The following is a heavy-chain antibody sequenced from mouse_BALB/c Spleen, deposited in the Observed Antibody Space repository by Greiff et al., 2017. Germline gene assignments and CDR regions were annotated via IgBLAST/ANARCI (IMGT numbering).Heavy chain of an antibody. V-gene: IGHV14-3*02. CDR3: ARAFITTALDY. D-gene: IGHD1-2*01. CDR1: GFNIKDTY. J-gene: IGHJ2*01. CDR2: IDPANGNT. Sequence: EVKLLESGAELVKPGASVKLSCTASGFNIKDTYMHWVKQRPEQGLEWIGRIDPANGNTKYDPKFQGKATITADTSSNTAFLQLSSLTSEDTAVYYCARAFITTALDYWGQGTTLTVSS.